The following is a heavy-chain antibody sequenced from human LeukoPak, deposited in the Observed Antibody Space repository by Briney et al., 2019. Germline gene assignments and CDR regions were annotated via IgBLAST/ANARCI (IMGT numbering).Heavy chain of an antibody. Sequence: PSETLSLTCTVSGGSISSYYWGWIRQPPGKGLEWIGYFHYSWSTNYNPSLKSRVTISVDTSKNQFSLKLSSVTAADTAVYYCARALAVAGNVEAFDIWGQGTMVTVSS. D-gene: IGHD6-19*01. CDR3: ARALAVAGNVEAFDI. V-gene: IGHV4-59*01. CDR2: FHYSWST. CDR1: GGSISSYY. J-gene: IGHJ3*02.